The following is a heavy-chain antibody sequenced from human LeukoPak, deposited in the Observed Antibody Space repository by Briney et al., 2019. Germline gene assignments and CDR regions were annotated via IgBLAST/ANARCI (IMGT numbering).Heavy chain of an antibody. CDR3: AGYGSSPFDF. CDR2: IYQSGST. Sequence: SETLSLTCTVSGYSINSGYYWGWIRQPPGKGLEWIGSIYQSGSTYSNPSLKSRITISLDTSKNQFSLKLSSVTAADTAVYYCAGYGSSPFDFWGQGTLVTVSS. D-gene: IGHD6-13*01. CDR1: GYSINSGYY. J-gene: IGHJ4*02. V-gene: IGHV4-38-2*02.